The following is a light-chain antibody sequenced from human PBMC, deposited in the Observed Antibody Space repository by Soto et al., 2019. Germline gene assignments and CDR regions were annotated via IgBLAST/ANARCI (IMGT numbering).Light chain of an antibody. J-gene: IGKJ5*01. CDR3: QQYGNSPQIT. Sequence: IVLTQSPATLSLSPGERARLSCGASQRGSSYFAWYQQKPGLAPRLVIYDASIRATGIPDRFSGSGSGTDFTLTISRLEPEDFAMYFCQQYGNSPQITFGQGTRLEI. CDR2: DAS. V-gene: IGKV3D-20*01. CDR1: QRGSSY.